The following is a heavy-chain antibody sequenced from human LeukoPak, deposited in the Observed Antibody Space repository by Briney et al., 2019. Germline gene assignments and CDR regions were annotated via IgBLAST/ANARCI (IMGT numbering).Heavy chain of an antibody. CDR2: IPGGGGIT. V-gene: IGHV3-23*01. CDR1: GFTFSNYA. CDR3: ARNGADCSGGSCYSLYYYYYGMDV. J-gene: IGHJ6*02. D-gene: IGHD2-15*01. Sequence: GGSLRLSCVASGFTFSNYAMIWVRQAPGKGLEWVSAIPGGGGITYYADSVKGRFTISRDNAKNSLYLQMNSLRAEDTAVYYCARNGADCSGGSCYSLYYYYYGMDVWGQGTTVTVSS.